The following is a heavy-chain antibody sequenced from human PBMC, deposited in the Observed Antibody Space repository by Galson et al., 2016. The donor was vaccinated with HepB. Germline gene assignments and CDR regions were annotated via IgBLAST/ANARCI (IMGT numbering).Heavy chain of an antibody. CDR3: AKGGFGDYGWDT. D-gene: IGHD4-17*01. J-gene: IGHJ5*02. V-gene: IGHV3-23*01. Sequence: SLRLSCAASGLTFSRYGMSWVRQTPGKGLEWVSSISDSGYRTDYADSVRGRFTISRDNSKNTLLLQMGSLTVGDSAVDYCAKGGFGDYGWDTWGQGVLVTVSS. CDR1: GLTFSRYG. CDR2: ISDSGYRT.